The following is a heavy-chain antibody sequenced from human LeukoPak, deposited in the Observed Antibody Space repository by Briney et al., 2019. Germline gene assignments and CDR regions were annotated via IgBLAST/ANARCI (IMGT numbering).Heavy chain of an antibody. Sequence: SETLPLTCTVSGYSISSEYCGCWIRQPPGKRLEWIGNIYPTGSTYYNPSLKSRVTISVDTSKNHFSLKLISVTAADTAVYFCARSTMVRGERLGKIDYWGQGTLVTVSS. CDR2: IYPTGST. J-gene: IGHJ4*02. CDR1: GYSISSEYC. CDR3: ARSTMVRGERLGKIDY. V-gene: IGHV4-38-2*02. D-gene: IGHD3-10*01.